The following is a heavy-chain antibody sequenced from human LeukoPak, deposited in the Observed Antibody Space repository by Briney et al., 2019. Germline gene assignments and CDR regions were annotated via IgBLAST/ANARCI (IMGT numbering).Heavy chain of an antibody. CDR2: IYYSGST. V-gene: IGHV4-59*08. CDR3: ARGYSSSWYADFDY. Sequence: KPSETLSLTCTVSGGSISSYYWSWIRQPPGKGLEWIGYIYYSGSTNYNPSLKSRVTISVDTSKNQFSLKLSSVTAADTAVYYCARGYSSSWYADFDYWGQGTLVTVSS. J-gene: IGHJ4*02. D-gene: IGHD6-13*01. CDR1: GGSISSYY.